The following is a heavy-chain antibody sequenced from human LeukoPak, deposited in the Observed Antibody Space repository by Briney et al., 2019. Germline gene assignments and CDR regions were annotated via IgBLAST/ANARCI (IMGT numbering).Heavy chain of an antibody. CDR1: GGSINSYY. D-gene: IGHD3-10*01. CDR3: ARGGVLLWFGELIPPLKIDY. V-gene: IGHV4-4*07. J-gene: IGHJ4*02. CDR2: IYSTGST. Sequence: SETLSLTCTVSGGSINSYYWSWMRQPAGKGLEWIGRIYSTGSTNYNPSLKSRVTISVDTSKNQFSLKLSSVTAADTAVYYCARGGVLLWFGELIPPLKIDYWGQGTLVTVSS.